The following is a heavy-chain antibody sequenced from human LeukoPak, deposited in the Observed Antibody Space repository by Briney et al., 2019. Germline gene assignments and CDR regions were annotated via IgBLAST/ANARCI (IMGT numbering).Heavy chain of an antibody. CDR3: ARDSGGYYYDSSGYYQGYGMDV. CDR1: GYTFTSYY. J-gene: IGHJ6*02. CDR2: INPSGGST. V-gene: IGHV1-46*01. D-gene: IGHD3-22*01. Sequence: ASVKVSCKASGYTFTSYYMHWVRQAPGQGLEWRGIINPSGGSTSYAQKFQGRVTMTRDTSTSTVYMELSSLRSEDTAVYYCARDSGGYYYDSSGYYQGYGMDVWGQGTTVTVSS.